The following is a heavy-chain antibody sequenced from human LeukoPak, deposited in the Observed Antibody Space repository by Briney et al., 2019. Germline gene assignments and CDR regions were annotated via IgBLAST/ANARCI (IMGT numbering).Heavy chain of an antibody. Sequence: SETLSLTCTVSGGSISSHYWSWIRQPPGKGLEWIGYFYNSGKKSYNPSLKSRVTMSVDTSKNQFSLTLRSVTTADTAVYFCAREGGDAFDIWGQGTMVTVSS. D-gene: IGHD1-26*01. V-gene: IGHV4-59*11. J-gene: IGHJ3*02. CDR2: FYNSGKK. CDR1: GGSISSHY. CDR3: AREGGDAFDI.